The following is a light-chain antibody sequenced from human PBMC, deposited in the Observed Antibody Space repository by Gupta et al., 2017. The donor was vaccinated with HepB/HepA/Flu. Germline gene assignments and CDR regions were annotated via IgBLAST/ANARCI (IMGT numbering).Light chain of an antibody. V-gene: IGKV1-39*01. CDR1: QSISSY. CDR3: QQSHSIPQT. CDR2: AAS. J-gene: IGKJ2*01. Sequence: DIQMTQSPSSLSASVGDRVTITCRASQSISSYLNWYQQKVGKAPKLLIFAASSLQSGVPSRFSGSGFGTDFTLTITSLQPEDSATYYCQQSHSIPQTFGQGTKLEIK.